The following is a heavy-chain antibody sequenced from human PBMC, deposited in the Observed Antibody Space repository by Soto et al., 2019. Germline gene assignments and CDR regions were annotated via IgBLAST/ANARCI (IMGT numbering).Heavy chain of an antibody. CDR3: ARDSNPFGVVIRSPEKQKYGMDV. V-gene: IGHV1-18*01. D-gene: IGHD3-3*01. CDR2: ISAYNNNA. Sequence: ASVNVSCKASNYPFTSYGFAWVRQAPGHGLQWLGRISAYNNNADYAQEFQGRITMTTDTSTRTAVMELSSLTSDDTGVYYCARDSNPFGVVIRSPEKQKYGMDVWGQGTTVTVSS. J-gene: IGHJ6*02. CDR1: NYPFTSYG.